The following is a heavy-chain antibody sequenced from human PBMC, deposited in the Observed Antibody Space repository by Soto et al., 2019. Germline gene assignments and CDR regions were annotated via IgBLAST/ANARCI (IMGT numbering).Heavy chain of an antibody. CDR3: AKDHITGLFDY. J-gene: IGHJ4*02. CDR1: GGSFSGYD. V-gene: IGHV4-34*01. CDR2: INHSGST. D-gene: IGHD2-8*02. Sequence: QVQLQQWGAGLLKPSETLSLTCAVYGGSFSGYDWTWIRQPPGTGLEWIGEINHSGSTNYNPSLKRRVTISVATSKNQFSLKLTSVTAADTAVYYCAKDHITGLFDYWGQGTLVTVSS.